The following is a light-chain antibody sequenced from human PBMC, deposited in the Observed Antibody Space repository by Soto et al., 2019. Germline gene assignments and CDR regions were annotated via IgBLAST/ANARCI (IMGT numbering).Light chain of an antibody. V-gene: IGLV2-14*03. Sequence: QSALTQPAAVSGSPGQSITISCTGTSSDVGGYNYVSWYQQHPGKAPQLIIYDVSDRPSGVSNRFSGSKSGNTASLTISGLQAEDEADYYCRSYATSSAVFGTGTKLTVL. CDR3: RSYATSSAV. CDR1: SSDVGGYNY. CDR2: DVS. J-gene: IGLJ1*01.